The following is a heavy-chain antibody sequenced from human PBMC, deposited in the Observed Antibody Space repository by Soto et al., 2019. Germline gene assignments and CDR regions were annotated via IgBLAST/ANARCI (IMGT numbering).Heavy chain of an antibody. Sequence: PGESLKISCKGSGYSFTSYWISWVRQMPGKGLEWMGRIDPSDSYTNYSPSFQGHVTISADKSISTAYLQWSSLKASGTAMYYCASTIGYCSGGSCYLDYYYYGMDVWGQGTTVTVSS. CDR2: IDPSDSYT. J-gene: IGHJ6*02. D-gene: IGHD2-15*01. CDR3: ASTIGYCSGGSCYLDYYYYGMDV. CDR1: GYSFTSYW. V-gene: IGHV5-10-1*01.